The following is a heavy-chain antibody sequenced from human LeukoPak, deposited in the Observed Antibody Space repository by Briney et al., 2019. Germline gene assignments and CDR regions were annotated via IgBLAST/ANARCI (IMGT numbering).Heavy chain of an antibody. CDR3: ARAGGVSPYDTSAYPAAFDI. CDR2: IYNSGST. D-gene: IGHD3-22*01. CDR1: GGSISSYY. V-gene: IGHV4-59*01. J-gene: IGHJ3*02. Sequence: SETLSLTCTVSGGSISSYYWNWIRQPPGKGLEWIGYIYNSGSTNYNPSLKSRVTISVDTSKNQFSLRLTSVTAADTAVYYCARAGGVSPYDTSAYPAAFDIWGQGTMVTVSS.